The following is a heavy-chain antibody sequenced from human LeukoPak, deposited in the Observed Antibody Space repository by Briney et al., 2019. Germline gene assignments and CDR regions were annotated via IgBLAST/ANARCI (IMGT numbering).Heavy chain of an antibody. V-gene: IGHV3-7*03. CDR2: IKQDGSEK. CDR3: ASIVVVVAAFDY. Sequence: GGSLRLSCAASGFSFSSHWMHWVRQAPGKGLEWVANIKQDGSEKYYVDSVKGRFTISRDNAKNSLYLQMNSLRAEDTAVYYCASIVVVVAAFDYWGQGTLVTVSS. D-gene: IGHD2-15*01. J-gene: IGHJ4*02. CDR1: GFSFSSHW.